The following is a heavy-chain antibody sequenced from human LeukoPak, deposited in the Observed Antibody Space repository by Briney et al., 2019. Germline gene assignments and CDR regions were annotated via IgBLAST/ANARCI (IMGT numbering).Heavy chain of an antibody. V-gene: IGHV4-59*01. CDR2: IYYSGST. J-gene: IGHJ4*02. CDR3: ARVSGGGYFDY. CDR1: GDSISSYY. Sequence: PSETLSLTCTVSGDSISSYYWTWIRQPPGKGLEWIGYIYYSGSTNYNPSLKSRVTISVDTSKNQFSLNLSSVTAADTAVYYCARVSGGGYFDYWGQGTLVTVSS. D-gene: IGHD3-10*02.